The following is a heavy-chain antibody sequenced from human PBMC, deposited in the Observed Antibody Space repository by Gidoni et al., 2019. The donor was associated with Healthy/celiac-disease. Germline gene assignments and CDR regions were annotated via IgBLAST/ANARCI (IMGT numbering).Heavy chain of an antibody. CDR3: ASTSSYPDYGMDV. Sequence: QAQLVQSGAEVKKPGSSVKVLCKASGGTFSSYAISCVRQAPGQGLEWMGGIIPIFGTANYEQKFQGRVTLTADKSTSTAYMELSSLRSEDTAVYYCASTSSYPDYGMDVWGQGTTVTVSS. CDR1: GGTFSSYA. V-gene: IGHV1-69*06. J-gene: IGHJ6*02. D-gene: IGHD5-18*01. CDR2: IIPIFGTA.